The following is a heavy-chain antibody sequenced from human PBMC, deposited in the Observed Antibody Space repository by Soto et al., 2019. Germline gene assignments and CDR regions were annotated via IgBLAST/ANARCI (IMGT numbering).Heavy chain of an antibody. J-gene: IGHJ4*02. CDR1: GGSISSGGYY. CDR3: ARDGRGYSYGEFDY. Sequence: SETLSLTCTVSGGSISSGGYYWSWIRQHPGKGLEWIGYIYYSGSTYYNPSLKSRVTISVDTSKNQFSLKLSSVTAADTAVYYCARDGRGYSYGEFDYWGQGTRVTVSS. V-gene: IGHV4-31*03. CDR2: IYYSGST. D-gene: IGHD5-18*01.